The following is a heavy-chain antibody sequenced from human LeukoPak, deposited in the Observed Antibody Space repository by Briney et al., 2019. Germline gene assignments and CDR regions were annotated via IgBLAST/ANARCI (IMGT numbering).Heavy chain of an antibody. D-gene: IGHD4-17*01. CDR2: INSDGSST. CDR3: ARGVGYGALVDY. CDR1: GITLSSYW. Sequence: GGSLRLSCVASGITLSSYWMHWVRQAPGKGLVWVSGINSDGSSTNYVDSVKGRFTISRDNAKNTLYLQMNSLRAGDTAVYYCARGVGYGALVDYWGQGTLVTVSS. J-gene: IGHJ4*02. V-gene: IGHV3-74*01.